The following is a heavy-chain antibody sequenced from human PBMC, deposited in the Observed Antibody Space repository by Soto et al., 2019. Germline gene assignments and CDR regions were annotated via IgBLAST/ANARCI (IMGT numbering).Heavy chain of an antibody. CDR2: INPSGGST. D-gene: IGHD3-22*01. CDR1: GYTFTSYY. J-gene: IGHJ4*02. CDR3: ARVGFYYDSSGEFDY. V-gene: IGHV1-46*01. Sequence: ASVKVSCTASGYTFTSYYMHWVRQAPGQGLEWMGIINPSGGSTSYAQKFQGRVTMTRDTSTSTVYMELSSLRSEDTAVYYCARVGFYYDSSGEFDYWGQGTLVTVSS.